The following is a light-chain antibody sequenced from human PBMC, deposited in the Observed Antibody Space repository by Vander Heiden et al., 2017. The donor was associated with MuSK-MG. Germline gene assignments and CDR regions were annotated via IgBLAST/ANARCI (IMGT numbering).Light chain of an antibody. CDR3: QVWDSSRDQ. V-gene: IGLV3-21*02. J-gene: IGLJ2*01. CDR1: NIGSKR. CDR2: DDS. Sequence: SSVLTQPPSVSVAPGQPARLTCGGNNIGSKRVHWYQQKPGQAPGLVVYDDSDRPSGIPGRFSGSNSGNTATLTIRRGEAGDEADYDCQVWDSSRDQFGGGTKLTVL.